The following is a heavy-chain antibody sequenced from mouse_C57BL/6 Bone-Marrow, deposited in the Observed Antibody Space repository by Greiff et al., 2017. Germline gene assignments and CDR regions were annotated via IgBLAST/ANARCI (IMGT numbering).Heavy chain of an antibody. CDR2: ISDGGSYT. Sequence: EVQRVESGGGLVKPGGSLKPSCAASGFTFSSYAMSWVRQTPEKRLKWVATISDGGSYTYYPDNVKGRFTIARDNAKNNLYLQMSHLKSEDTAMYYCASLFKKGYWGQGTTLTVSS. J-gene: IGHJ2*01. V-gene: IGHV5-4*01. CDR1: GFTFSSYA. D-gene: IGHD6-2*01. CDR3: ASLFKKGY.